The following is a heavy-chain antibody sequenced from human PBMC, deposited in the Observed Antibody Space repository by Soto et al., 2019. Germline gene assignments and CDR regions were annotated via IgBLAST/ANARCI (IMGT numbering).Heavy chain of an antibody. CDR1: GGTFSSYT. CDR2: IIPILGIA. V-gene: IGHV1-69*04. D-gene: IGHD3-22*01. J-gene: IGHJ4*02. Sequence: SVKVSCKASGGTFSSYTISWVRQAPGQGLEWMGRIIPILGIANYAQKFQGRVTITADKSTSTAYMELSSLRSEDTAVYYCARDPYYYDSSGYYGPYVDYWGQGTLVTVSS. CDR3: ARDPYYYDSSGYYGPYVDY.